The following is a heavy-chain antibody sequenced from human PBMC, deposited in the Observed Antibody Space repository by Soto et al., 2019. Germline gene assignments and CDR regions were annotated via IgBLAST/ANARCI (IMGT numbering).Heavy chain of an antibody. J-gene: IGHJ6*02. CDR3: ARDASYYSLWRGYDAARNGMDV. D-gene: IGHD3-3*01. CDR2: IWYDGSKK. V-gene: IGHV3-33*01. Sequence: QVQVVESGGGVVQPGRSLRLSCAASGFTFSSFGMHWVRQAPGKGLEWVSLIWYDGSKKSYGDSVKGRFTISRDNSRNTVYMQMNRLRADDPAVYDCARDASYYSLWRGYDAARNGMDVWGQGTTVTVSS. CDR1: GFTFSSFG.